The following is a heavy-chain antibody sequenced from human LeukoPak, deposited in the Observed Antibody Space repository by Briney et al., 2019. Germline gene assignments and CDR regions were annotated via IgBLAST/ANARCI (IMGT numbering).Heavy chain of an antibody. Sequence: GGSLRLSCAASGFTFSNAWMSWVRQAPGKGLEWVGRIKSKTDGGTTDYAAPVKGRFTISRDDSKNTLYLQMNSLRAEDTALYYCARELRGYYYSSGPFDYWGQGTLVTVSS. CDR1: GFTFSNAW. J-gene: IGHJ4*02. CDR3: ARELRGYYYSSGPFDY. CDR2: IKSKTDGGTT. D-gene: IGHD3-22*01. V-gene: IGHV3-15*05.